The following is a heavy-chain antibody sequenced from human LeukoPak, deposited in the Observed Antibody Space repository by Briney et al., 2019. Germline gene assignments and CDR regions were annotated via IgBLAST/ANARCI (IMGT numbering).Heavy chain of an antibody. CDR3: AKHYDSSGYFLDAFDI. CDR1: GFTFSSYG. D-gene: IGHD3-22*01. Sequence: GGTLRLSCAASGFTFSSYGMSWVRQAPGKGLEWVSAISGSGGSTYCADSVKGRFTISRDNSKNTLYLQMNSLRAEDTAVYYCAKHYDSSGYFLDAFDIWGQGTMVTVSS. CDR2: ISGSGGST. V-gene: IGHV3-23*01. J-gene: IGHJ3*02.